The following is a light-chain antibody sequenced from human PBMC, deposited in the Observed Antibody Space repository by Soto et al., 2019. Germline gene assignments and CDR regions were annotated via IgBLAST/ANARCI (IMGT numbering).Light chain of an antibody. V-gene: IGLV2-14*01. J-gene: IGLJ1*01. Sequence: QSVLTQPASVSGSPGQSITISCTGTSSDVGGYNFVSWYQQHPGKAPKLMIYEVSNRPSGVSDRFSGSKSGHTASLTISGLQAEDEADYYCSSYTSSSTYVFGTWTKLTVL. CDR2: EVS. CDR1: SSDVGGYNF. CDR3: SSYTSSSTYV.